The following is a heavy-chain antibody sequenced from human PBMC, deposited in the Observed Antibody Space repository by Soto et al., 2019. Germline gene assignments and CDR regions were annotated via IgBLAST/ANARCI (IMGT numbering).Heavy chain of an antibody. D-gene: IGHD6-19*01. CDR3: ARDRRSGWSYYYGMDV. J-gene: IGHJ6*02. Sequence: QVQLQESGPGLVKPSGTLSLTCAVSGGSISSSNWWSWVRQPPGKGLEWIGEIYHSGSTNYNPSRKSRVTISVDKSKNKFSLKLSSVTAADTAVYYCARDRRSGWSYYYGMDVWGQGTTVTVSS. CDR1: GGSISSSNW. V-gene: IGHV4-4*02. CDR2: IYHSGST.